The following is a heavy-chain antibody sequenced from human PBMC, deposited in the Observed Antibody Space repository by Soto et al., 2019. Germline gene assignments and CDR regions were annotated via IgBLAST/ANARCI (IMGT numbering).Heavy chain of an antibody. CDR1: GITFSTYR. Sequence: EVQLVESGGGLVQPGGSLRLSCVVSGITFSTYRMHWVRQAPGKGLVWVSHIKSDGTVTHDTDSVRGRFIISRDNAKNTLFLQMNSLRAEDTAVYYCARENYDFWSGYYLDYWCQGTLVSVSS. V-gene: IGHV3-74*01. D-gene: IGHD3-3*01. CDR3: ARENYDFWSGYYLDY. J-gene: IGHJ4*02. CDR2: IKSDGTVT.